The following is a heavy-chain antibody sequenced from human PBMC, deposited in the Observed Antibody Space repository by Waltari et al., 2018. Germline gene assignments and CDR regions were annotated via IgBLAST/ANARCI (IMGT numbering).Heavy chain of an antibody. D-gene: IGHD3-10*01. CDR3: ARARISIVRGGSDLDS. CDR2: INPNSGDT. CDR1: XXXXXGHY. J-gene: IGHJ4*02. V-gene: IGHV1-2*02. Sequence: QVQLVQSGXXVKKPGAXXXXXXXXXXXXXXGHYIHWGRRAPGQGVEWMGGINPNSGDTNYAQKFQGRVTLTSDTSISAAYMELSRLTPDDKAVYYCARARISIVRGGSDLDSWGRGTLVTVSS.